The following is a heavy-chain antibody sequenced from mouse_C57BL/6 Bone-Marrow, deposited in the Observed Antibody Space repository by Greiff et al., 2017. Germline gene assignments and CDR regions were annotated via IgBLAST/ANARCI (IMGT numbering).Heavy chain of an antibody. CDR2: ISSGSSTI. J-gene: IGHJ4*01. V-gene: IGHV5-17*01. CDR1: GFTFSDYG. CDR3: ARQDPHYAMDY. Sequence: EVKLVESGGGLVKPGGSLKLSCAASGFTFSDYGMHWVRQAPEKGLEWVAYISSGSSTIYYADTVKGRFTISRDNAKNTLFLQMPSLRSEDTAMYYWARQDPHYAMDYWGQGTSVTVSS.